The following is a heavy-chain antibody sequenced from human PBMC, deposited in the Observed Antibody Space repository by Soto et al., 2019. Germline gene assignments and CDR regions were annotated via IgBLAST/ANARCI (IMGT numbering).Heavy chain of an antibody. D-gene: IGHD2-15*01. Sequence: QEQLVQSGAEAREPGASVKVSCKASGYTFSSYDVGWVRQATGQGLEWMGWMNPNSANTGYAQKFQGRVTMTRDTSLNTAYMELNSLTSEDTAVYYCTRAIRNQLLSDYWGQGTLVTVSS. CDR3: TRAIRNQLLSDY. CDR1: GYTFSSYD. J-gene: IGHJ4*02. CDR2: MNPNSANT. V-gene: IGHV1-8*01.